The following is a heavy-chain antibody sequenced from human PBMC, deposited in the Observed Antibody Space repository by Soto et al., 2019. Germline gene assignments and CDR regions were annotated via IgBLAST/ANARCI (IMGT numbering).Heavy chain of an antibody. CDR1: GFTFSSYG. CDR3: AKNAEVGWSGYYSYYYYMDV. V-gene: IGHV3-30*18. Sequence: GGSLRLSCAASGFTFSSYGMHWVRQAPGKGLEWVAVISYDGSNKYYADSVKGRFTISRDNSKNTLYLQMNSLRAEDTAVYYCAKNAEVGWSGYYSYYYYMDVWGKGTTVTVSS. J-gene: IGHJ6*03. CDR2: ISYDGSNK. D-gene: IGHD3-3*01.